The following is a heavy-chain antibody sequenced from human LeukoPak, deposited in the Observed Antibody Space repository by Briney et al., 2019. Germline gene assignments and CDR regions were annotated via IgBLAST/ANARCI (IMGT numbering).Heavy chain of an antibody. J-gene: IGHJ4*02. CDR1: GFTFSSYG. D-gene: IGHD4-17*01. V-gene: IGHV3-30*02. Sequence: GGSLRLSCAASGFTFSSYGMHWVRQAPGKGLEWVAFIRYDGSNKYYADSVKGRFTISRDNSKNTLYLQMNSLRAEDTAVYYRARHWGYGDYVFNFDYWGQGTLVTVSS. CDR2: IRYDGSNK. CDR3: ARHWGYGDYVFNFDY.